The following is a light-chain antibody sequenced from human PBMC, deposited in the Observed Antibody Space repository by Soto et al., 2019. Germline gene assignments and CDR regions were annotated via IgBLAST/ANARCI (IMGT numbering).Light chain of an antibody. V-gene: IGKV1-39*01. CDR3: QQSYTTPWT. Sequence: DIHMTQSPSSLSASVGYIFTITCRASQSISSYLNWYQQKTGTAPKLLIYAASTLQSGVPSRFSCIGSGTDFSLTISSLQPEDFATYYCQQSYTTPWTFGQGTKVE. CDR2: AAS. J-gene: IGKJ1*01. CDR1: QSISSY.